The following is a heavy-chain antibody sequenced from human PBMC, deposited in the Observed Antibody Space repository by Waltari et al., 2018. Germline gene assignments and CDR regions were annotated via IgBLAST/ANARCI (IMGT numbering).Heavy chain of an antibody. CDR2: IYYSGST. Sequence: QLQLQESGPGLVKPSETLSLTCTVSGGSISSSSYYWGWIRQPPGMGLEWIGSIYYSGSTYYNPSLKSRVTISVDTSKNQFSLKLSSVTAADTAVYYCARDQRYNWNYFSNFDYWGQGTLVTVSS. V-gene: IGHV4-39*07. CDR1: GGSISSSSYY. J-gene: IGHJ4*02. CDR3: ARDQRYNWNYFSNFDY. D-gene: IGHD1-7*01.